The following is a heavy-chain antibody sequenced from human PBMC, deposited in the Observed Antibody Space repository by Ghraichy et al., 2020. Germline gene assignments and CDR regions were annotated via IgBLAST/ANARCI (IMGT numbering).Heavy chain of an antibody. CDR1: GGSFSGYY. CDR2: INYSGST. CDR3: ARIPYDFWSGYYFRGYFDY. D-gene: IGHD3-3*01. Sequence: SETLSLTCAVYGGSFSGYYWSWIRQPPGKGLEWIGEINYSGSTNYNPSLKSRVTISVDTSKNQFSLKLSSVTAADTAVYYCARIPYDFWSGYYFRGYFDYWGQGTLVTVSS. V-gene: IGHV4-34*01. J-gene: IGHJ4*02.